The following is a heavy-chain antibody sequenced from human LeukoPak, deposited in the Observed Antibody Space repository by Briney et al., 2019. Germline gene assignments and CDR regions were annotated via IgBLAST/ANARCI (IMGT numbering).Heavy chain of an antibody. D-gene: IGHD5-18*01. CDR1: GFTFSSYN. V-gene: IGHV3-21*03. J-gene: IGHJ4*02. CDR2: ITSSSNYI. Sequence: GGSLRLSCAASGFTFSSYNMNWVRQAPGKGLEWVSSITSSSNYIYYADSVKGRFTISRDNAKNSLYLQMNSLRAEDTTVYYCAREGTAMVSFDYWGQGTLVTVSS. CDR3: AREGTAMVSFDY.